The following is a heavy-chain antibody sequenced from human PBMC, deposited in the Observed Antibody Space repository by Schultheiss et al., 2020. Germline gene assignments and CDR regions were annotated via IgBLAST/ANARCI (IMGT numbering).Heavy chain of an antibody. V-gene: IGHV4-30-2*01. CDR2: IYHSGST. CDR3: ARGHYDILTGYTPGWFDP. Sequence: SETLSLTCAVSGGSISSGGYSWSWIRQPPGKGLEWIGYIYHSGSTYYNPSLKSRVTISVDRSKNQFSLKLSSVTAADTAVYYCARGHYDILTGYTPGWFDPWGQGTLVTVSS. J-gene: IGHJ5*02. CDR1: GGSISSGGYS. D-gene: IGHD3-9*01.